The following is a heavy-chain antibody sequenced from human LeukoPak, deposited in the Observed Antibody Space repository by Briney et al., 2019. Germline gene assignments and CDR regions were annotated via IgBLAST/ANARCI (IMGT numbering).Heavy chain of an antibody. CDR1: GFTFSSYA. CDR3: ARPRRYDSSGFDY. Sequence: GGSLRLSCAASGFTFSSYAMHWVRQAPGKGLEWVAVISYDGSNKYYADSVKGRFTISRDNSKNTLYLQMNSLRAEDTAVYYCARPRRYDSSGFDYWGQGTLVTVSS. J-gene: IGHJ4*02. D-gene: IGHD3-22*01. V-gene: IGHV3-30-3*01. CDR2: ISYDGSNK.